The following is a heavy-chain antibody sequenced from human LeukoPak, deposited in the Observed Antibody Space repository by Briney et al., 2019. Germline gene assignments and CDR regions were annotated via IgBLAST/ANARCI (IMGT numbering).Heavy chain of an antibody. D-gene: IGHD4-23*01. V-gene: IGHV1-69*04. CDR3: ARGGTVVMAPYYHYGMDV. CDR2: IIPILGIA. CDR1: GGTFSSYA. J-gene: IGHJ6*02. Sequence: SVKVSCKASGGTFSSYATSWVRQAPGQGLEWMGRIIPILGIANYAQKFQGRVTITADKSTSTAYMELSSLRSEDTAVYYCARGGTVVMAPYYHYGMDVWGQGTTVTVSS.